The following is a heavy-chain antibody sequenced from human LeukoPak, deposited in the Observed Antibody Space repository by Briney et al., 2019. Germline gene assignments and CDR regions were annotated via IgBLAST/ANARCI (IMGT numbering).Heavy chain of an antibody. Sequence: GGSLRLSCAVSGFTFSSYWMSWVRQAPGKGLEWVANIKEDGTEKYYQDSVKGRFTISRDNAKNSLYLQMNSLRAEDTAVYYCARDHYKSYFDYWGQGTLVTVSS. V-gene: IGHV3-7*01. J-gene: IGHJ4*02. D-gene: IGHD1-1*01. CDR3: ARDHYKSYFDY. CDR1: GFTFSSYW. CDR2: IKEDGTEK.